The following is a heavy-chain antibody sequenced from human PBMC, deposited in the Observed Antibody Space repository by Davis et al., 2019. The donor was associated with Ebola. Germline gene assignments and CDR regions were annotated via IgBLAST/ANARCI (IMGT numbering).Heavy chain of an antibody. CDR3: ARSGLSFGVVKYHYGMDV. J-gene: IGHJ6*04. V-gene: IGHV3-30*03. Sequence: GESLKISCAASGFTFSSYAMHWVRQAPGKGLEWVAVISYDGSYKYSADSVKGRFTISRDNAKNSLYLQMNSLRDEDTAVYYCARSGLSFGVVKYHYGMDVWGKGTTVTVSS. D-gene: IGHD3-3*01. CDR2: ISYDGSYK. CDR1: GFTFSSYA.